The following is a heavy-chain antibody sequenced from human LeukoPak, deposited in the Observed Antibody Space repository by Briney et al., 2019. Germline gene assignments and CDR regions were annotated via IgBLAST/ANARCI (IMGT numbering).Heavy chain of an antibody. V-gene: IGHV3-23*01. CDR3: ARTASNGDIVVVPAAIGGAFDI. J-gene: IGHJ3*02. D-gene: IGHD2-2*02. CDR2: ISGSGGST. Sequence: LGGSLRLSCAASGFTFSSYAMSWVRQAPGKGLEWVSAISGSGGSTYYADSVKGRFTISRDNSKNTLYLQMNSLRAEDTAVYYCARTASNGDIVVVPAAIGGAFDIWGQGTMVTVSS. CDR1: GFTFSSYA.